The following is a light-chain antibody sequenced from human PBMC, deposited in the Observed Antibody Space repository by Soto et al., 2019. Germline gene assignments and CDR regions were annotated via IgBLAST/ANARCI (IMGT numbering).Light chain of an antibody. V-gene: IGKV4-1*01. CDR2: WAS. Sequence: DIVMTQSPDSLAVSLGERATINCKSSQSVLYSSNNKNYLAWYQQKPVQPPKLLIYWASTRESGVPDRFSGSGSGTDFTLNISSLQAEDVAVYYCQQYYSTPLTFGGGTKVEIK. CDR3: QQYYSTPLT. J-gene: IGKJ4*02. CDR1: QSVLYSSNNKNY.